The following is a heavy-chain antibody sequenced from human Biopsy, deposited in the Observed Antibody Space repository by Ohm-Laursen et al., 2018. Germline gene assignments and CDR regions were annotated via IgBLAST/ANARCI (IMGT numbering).Heavy chain of an antibody. V-gene: IGHV4-39*01. J-gene: IGHJ5*02. CDR1: GVSISVDGYY. CDR2: IFYSGIT. CDR3: ARHPTGFWFDP. Sequence: SDTLSLTWAVSGVSISVDGYYWAWIRQPPGKGLESIGSIFYSGITYYNPSLQSRVTMSVDTSKNQFSLNLTSVTAADTAVYYCARHPTGFWFDPWGQGTLVIVSS.